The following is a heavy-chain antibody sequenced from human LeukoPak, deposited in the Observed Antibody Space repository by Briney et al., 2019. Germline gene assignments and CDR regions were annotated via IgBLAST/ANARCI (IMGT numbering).Heavy chain of an antibody. CDR3: ARDRALLWFAPKNYYYGMDV. D-gene: IGHD3-10*01. Sequence: ASVNVSCKASGYTFTGYYMHWVRQAPGQGLEWMGWINPNSGGTNYAQKFQGRVTMTRDTSISTAYMELSRLRSDDTAVYYCARDRALLWFAPKNYYYGMDVWGQGTTVTVSS. V-gene: IGHV1-2*02. CDR1: GYTFTGYY. J-gene: IGHJ6*02. CDR2: INPNSGGT.